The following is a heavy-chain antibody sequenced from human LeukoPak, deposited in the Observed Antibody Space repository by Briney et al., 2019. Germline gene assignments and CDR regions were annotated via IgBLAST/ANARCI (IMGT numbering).Heavy chain of an antibody. Sequence: GGSLRLSCAASGFTFSDYSMNWVRQAPGKGLEWISYIGSSSSSIFYADSLKGRFTISRDNAKNSLSLQMNSLKDDDTAVYYCARAINYNFDQWGQGTLVTVSS. CDR1: GFTFSDYS. J-gene: IGHJ4*02. V-gene: IGHV3-48*02. CDR2: IGSSSSSI. D-gene: IGHD4-11*01. CDR3: ARAINYNFDQ.